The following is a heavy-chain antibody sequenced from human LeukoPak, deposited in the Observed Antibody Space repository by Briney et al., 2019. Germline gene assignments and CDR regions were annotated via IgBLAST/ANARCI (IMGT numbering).Heavy chain of an antibody. J-gene: IGHJ3*02. CDR3: ARHYYDFWSGTTDAFDI. CDR2: IYYSGST. D-gene: IGHD3-3*01. V-gene: IGHV4-39*01. Sequence: SETLSLTCTVSGGSISSSSYYWGWIRQPPGKGLEWIGSIYYSGSTYYNPSLKSRVTISADTSKNQFSLKLSSVTAADTAVYYCARHYYDFWSGTTDAFDIWGQGTMVTVSS. CDR1: GGSISSSSYY.